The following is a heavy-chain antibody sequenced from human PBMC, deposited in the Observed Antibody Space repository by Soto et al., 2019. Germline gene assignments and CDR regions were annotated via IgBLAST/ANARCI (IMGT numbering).Heavy chain of an antibody. CDR1: GFTFSNYA. Sequence: TGGSLRLSCAASGFTFSNYAMSWVRQAPGKGPEWVSTISSGATNTYYADSVKGRFTISRDFSKNTLYLQMSSLRAEDTAIYYCAKDQIWEVPHFFDHWGQGILVTVSS. D-gene: IGHD1-26*01. CDR2: ISSGATNT. CDR3: AKDQIWEVPHFFDH. J-gene: IGHJ4*02. V-gene: IGHV3-23*01.